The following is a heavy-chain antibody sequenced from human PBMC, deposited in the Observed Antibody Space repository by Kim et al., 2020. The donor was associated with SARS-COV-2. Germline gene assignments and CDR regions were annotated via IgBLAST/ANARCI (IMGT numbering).Heavy chain of an antibody. CDR3: ARAGRQWLFRPILYYFDY. Sequence: MSRVTISVDTAKNQFSLKLSSVTAADTAVYYCARAGRQWLFRPILYYFDYWGQGTLVTVSS. V-gene: IGHV4-34*01. J-gene: IGHJ4*02. D-gene: IGHD6-19*01.